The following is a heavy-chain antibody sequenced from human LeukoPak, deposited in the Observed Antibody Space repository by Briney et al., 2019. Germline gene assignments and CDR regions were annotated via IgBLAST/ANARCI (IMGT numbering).Heavy chain of an antibody. CDR2: INRSGTT. CDR3: ARVSPYYMDV. J-gene: IGHJ6*03. CDR1: GGSFSGYY. Sequence: SETLSLTCAVYGGSFSGYYWSWIRQPPGKGLEWIGEINRSGTTNYSPSLKSRVTISVETSKNLFSLKLNSVTAADTAMYYCARVSPYYMDVWGKGTTVTVSS. V-gene: IGHV4-34*01.